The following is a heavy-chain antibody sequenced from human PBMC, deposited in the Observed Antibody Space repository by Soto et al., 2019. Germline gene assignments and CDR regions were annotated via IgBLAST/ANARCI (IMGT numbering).Heavy chain of an antibody. D-gene: IGHD3-3*01. J-gene: IGHJ4*02. CDR3: ATGLRCLEWLLLGPPFGY. V-gene: IGHV3-23*01. CDR1: GFTFSSYA. CDR2: ISGSGGST. Sequence: GGSLRLSCAASGFTFSSYAMSWVRQAPGKGLEWVSAISGSGGSTYYADSVKGRFTISRDNSKNTLYLQMNSLRAEDTAVYYCATGLRCLEWLLLGPPFGYWVQGXLVTISS.